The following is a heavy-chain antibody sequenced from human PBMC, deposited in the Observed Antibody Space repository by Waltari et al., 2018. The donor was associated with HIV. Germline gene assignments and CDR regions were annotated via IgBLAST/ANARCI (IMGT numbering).Heavy chain of an antibody. Sequence: QLQLQESGPGLVKPSETLSLTCRVSDGSITSTYYFWGWIRQPPGKGLQWIGTLSSSRDTYYNPSLKSRVTMSSDTSKNQFSLDLNSVTAADTAVYYCARNYYDGSGNFYWGQGTLVTVSS. CDR2: LSSSRDT. D-gene: IGHD3-22*01. J-gene: IGHJ4*02. V-gene: IGHV4-39*07. CDR1: DGSITSTYYF. CDR3: ARNYYDGSGNFY.